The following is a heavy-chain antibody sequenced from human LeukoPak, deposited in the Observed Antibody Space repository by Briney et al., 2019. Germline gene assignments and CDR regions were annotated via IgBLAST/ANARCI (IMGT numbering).Heavy chain of an antibody. CDR2: IRYDGSNK. J-gene: IGHJ4*02. V-gene: IGHV3-30*02. Sequence: PGGSLRLSCAASGFTFSSYGMHWVRQAPGKGLEWVAFIRYDGSNKYYADSVKGRFTISRDNSKNTLYLQMNSLRAEDTAVYYCASERITMIEGLDYWGQGTLVTVSS. CDR3: ASERITMIEGLDY. CDR1: GFTFSSYG. D-gene: IGHD3-22*01.